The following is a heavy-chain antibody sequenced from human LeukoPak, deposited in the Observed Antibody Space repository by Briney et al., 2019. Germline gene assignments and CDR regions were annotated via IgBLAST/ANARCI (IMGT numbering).Heavy chain of an antibody. V-gene: IGHV3-48*03. CDR2: ISSSGSTI. CDR3: ARAEYSCSWYGVNWFDP. D-gene: IGHD6-13*01. J-gene: IGHJ5*02. Sequence: GGSLRLSCAASGFTFSSYEMNWVRQAPGKGLEWVSYISSSGSTIYYADSVKGRFTISRDNAKNSLYLQMNSLRAEDTAVYYCARAEYSCSWYGVNWFDPWGQGTLVTVSS. CDR1: GFTFSSYE.